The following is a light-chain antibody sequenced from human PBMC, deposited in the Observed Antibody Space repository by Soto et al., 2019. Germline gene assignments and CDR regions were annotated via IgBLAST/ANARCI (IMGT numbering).Light chain of an antibody. J-gene: IGKJ5*01. Sequence: EIVLTQSPATLSLSPGERATLSCGAIQSVSSSFLAWYQQKPGLAPRPLIYDASSRATGIPDRFSGSGSGTDFTLTISRLEPEDFAVYYCQQYGSSPPITFGQGTRLEIK. CDR2: DAS. V-gene: IGKV3D-20*01. CDR1: QSVSSSF. CDR3: QQYGSSPPIT.